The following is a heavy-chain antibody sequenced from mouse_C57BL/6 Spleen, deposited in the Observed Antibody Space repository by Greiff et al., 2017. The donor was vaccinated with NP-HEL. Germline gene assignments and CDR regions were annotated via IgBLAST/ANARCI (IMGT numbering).Heavy chain of an antibody. V-gene: IGHV14-4*01. CDR1: GYSFTSYY. CDR2: IDPENGDT. CDR3: TTLT. J-gene: IGHJ3*01. Sequence: VQLKQSGPELVKPGASVKISCKASGYSFTSYYIHWVKQRPGQGLEWIGWIDPENGDTEYASKFQGKATITADTSSNTAYLQLSSLTSEDTAVYYCTTLTWGQGTLVTVSA.